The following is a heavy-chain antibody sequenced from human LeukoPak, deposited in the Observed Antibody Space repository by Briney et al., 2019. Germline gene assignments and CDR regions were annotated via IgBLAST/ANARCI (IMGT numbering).Heavy chain of an antibody. D-gene: IGHD2-2*01. Sequence: KSGGSLRLSCAASGFTFSSYSMNWVRQAPGKGLEWVSSISSSSSYIYYADSVKGRFTISRDNAKNSLYLQMNSLRAEDTAVYYCARDPRDIAVVPEYYYYMDVWGKGTTVTVSS. CDR3: ARDPRDIAVVPEYYYYMDV. J-gene: IGHJ6*03. V-gene: IGHV3-21*01. CDR1: GFTFSSYS. CDR2: ISSSSSYI.